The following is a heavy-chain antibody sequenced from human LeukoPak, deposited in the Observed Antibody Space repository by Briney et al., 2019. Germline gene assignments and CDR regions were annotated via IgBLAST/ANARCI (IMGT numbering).Heavy chain of an antibody. J-gene: IGHJ4*02. CDR3: ARDLGFWSGYYTGTRGY. Sequence: GGSLRLSCAASGFTFSDYNMRWIRQAPGKGLEWVSSISRSGSTKYYADSVKGRFTISRDNAKNSLFLQMNSLRAEDTAVYYCARDLGFWSGYYTGTRGYWGQGTLVTVSS. CDR2: ISRSGSTK. V-gene: IGHV3-11*01. D-gene: IGHD3-3*01. CDR1: GFTFSDYN.